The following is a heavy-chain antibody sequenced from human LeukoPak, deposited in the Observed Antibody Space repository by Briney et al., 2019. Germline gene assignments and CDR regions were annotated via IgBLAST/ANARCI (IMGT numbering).Heavy chain of an antibody. CDR2: IDHSGST. CDR3: ARVSRSGSYFGAFEI. CDR1: GYSISSGYY. Sequence: TETLSLTCTVSGYSISSGYYWGWIRQPPGKGLEWTGSIDHSGSTNYNPSLKSRVTISVDTSKNQFSLKLSSVTAADTAVYYCARVSRSGSYFGAFEIWGQGTMVTVSS. V-gene: IGHV4-38-2*02. D-gene: IGHD1-26*01. J-gene: IGHJ3*02.